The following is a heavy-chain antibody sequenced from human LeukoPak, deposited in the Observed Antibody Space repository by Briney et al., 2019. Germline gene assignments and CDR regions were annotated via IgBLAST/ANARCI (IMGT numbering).Heavy chain of an antibody. D-gene: IGHD2-2*01. CDR1: GFTFTSYG. CDR2: ISAYNGNT. CDR3: ARDPGQDIVVVPAALDAFDI. J-gene: IGHJ3*02. Sequence: GASVKVSCKASGFTFTSYGISWVRQAPGQGLEWMGWISAYNGNTNYAQKLQGRVTMTTDTSTSTAYMELRSLRSDDTAVYYCARDPGQDIVVVPAALDAFDIWGQGTMVTVSS. V-gene: IGHV1-18*01.